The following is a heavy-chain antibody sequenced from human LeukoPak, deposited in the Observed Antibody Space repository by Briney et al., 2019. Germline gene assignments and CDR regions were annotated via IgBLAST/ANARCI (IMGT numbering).Heavy chain of an antibody. V-gene: IGHV3-30*02. CDR3: AKGILGYCSSTSCYGARGGDY. D-gene: IGHD2-2*01. J-gene: IGHJ4*02. CDR1: GFTFSSYG. CDR2: IRYDGSNK. Sequence: PGGSLRLSCAAFGFTFSSYGMHWVRQAPGKGLEWVAFIRYDGSNKYYADSVKGRFTISRDNSKNTLYLQMNSLRAEDTAVYYCAKGILGYCSSTSCYGARGGDYWGQGTLVTVSS.